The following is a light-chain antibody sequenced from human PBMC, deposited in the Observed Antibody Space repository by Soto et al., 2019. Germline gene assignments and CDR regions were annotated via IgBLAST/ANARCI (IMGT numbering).Light chain of an antibody. CDR1: GSNIGSNS. V-gene: IGLV1-51*01. CDR2: DNN. Sequence: QSVLTQPPSVSAAPGQTVTISCSGRGSNIGSNSVSWYQQVPGTAPKLLLYDNNKRPSGIPDRFYGSKSGTSATLGITGLQTADEADYYSGTWESYLSVGVFGGGTKLTVL. J-gene: IGLJ2*01. CDR3: GTWESYLSVGV.